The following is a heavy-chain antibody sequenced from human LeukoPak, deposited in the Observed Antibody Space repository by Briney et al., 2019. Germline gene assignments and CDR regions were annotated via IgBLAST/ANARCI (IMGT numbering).Heavy chain of an antibody. CDR1: GDSISCGY. CDR3: VRQGYNYGAFNA. CDR2: IFISGST. D-gene: IGHD5-18*01. Sequence: SDTLSLTYAVSGDSISCGYWTWIRQSAGKGLEWIGRIFISGSTNYNPSLQGRVTMSVDRSKSQFSLRLSSVTAADTAVYYCVRQGYNYGAFNAWGQGTLVTVSS. V-gene: IGHV4-4*07. J-gene: IGHJ4*02.